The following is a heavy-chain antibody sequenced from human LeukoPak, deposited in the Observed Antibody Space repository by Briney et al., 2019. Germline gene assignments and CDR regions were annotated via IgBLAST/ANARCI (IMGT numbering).Heavy chain of an antibody. Sequence: PSETLSLTCAVYGGSFSGYYWSWIRQPPGKGLEWIGEINHSGSTNYNPSLKSRVTISVDTSKNQFSLKLSSVTAADTAVYYCARRLGFFYDYWGQGTLVTVSS. V-gene: IGHV4-34*01. D-gene: IGHD2/OR15-2a*01. CDR3: ARRLGFFYDY. J-gene: IGHJ4*02. CDR2: INHSGST. CDR1: GGSFSGYY.